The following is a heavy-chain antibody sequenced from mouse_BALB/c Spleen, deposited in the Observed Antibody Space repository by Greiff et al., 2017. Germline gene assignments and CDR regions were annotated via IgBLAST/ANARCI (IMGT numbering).Heavy chain of an antibody. CDR3: AREIYYYGSSYAMDY. D-gene: IGHD1-1*01. V-gene: IGHV14-3*02. CDR2: IDPANGNT. CDR1: GFNIKDTY. Sequence: EVQVVESGAELVKPGASVKLSCTASGFNIKDTYMHWVKQRPEQGLEWIGRIDPANGNTKYDPKFQGKATITADTSSNTAYLQLSSLTSEDTAVYYCAREIYYYGSSYAMDYWGQGTSVTVSS. J-gene: IGHJ4*01.